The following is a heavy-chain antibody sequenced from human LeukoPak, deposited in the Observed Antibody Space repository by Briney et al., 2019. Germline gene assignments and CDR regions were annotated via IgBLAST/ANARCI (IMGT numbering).Heavy chain of an antibody. CDR3: ARAETTLLLNY. J-gene: IGHJ4*02. Sequence: PEASVKVSCKASGYTFTSYVNWVRQAPGQGLQWMGWISAHNGNTNYAQKLQGRVTLTTDTSTSTVYMELRSLTSDDTAVYYCARAETTLLLNYWGQGTLVTASS. CDR1: GYTFTSYV. D-gene: IGHD4-11*01. V-gene: IGHV1-18*01. CDR2: ISAHNGNT.